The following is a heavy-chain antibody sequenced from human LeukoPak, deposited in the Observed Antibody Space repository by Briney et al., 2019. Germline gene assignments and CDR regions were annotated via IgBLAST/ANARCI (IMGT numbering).Heavy chain of an antibody. CDR3: ARAAAGYFDY. J-gene: IGHJ4*02. CDR2: INHSGST. D-gene: IGHD6-13*01. CDR1: GGSFSGYY. V-gene: IGHV4-34*01. Sequence: PSETLSLTCAVYGGSFSGYYWSWLRQPPRKGLEWIGEINHSGSTNYNPSLKSRVTISVDTSKNQFSLKLSSVTAADTAVYYCARAAAGYFDYWGQGTLVTVSS.